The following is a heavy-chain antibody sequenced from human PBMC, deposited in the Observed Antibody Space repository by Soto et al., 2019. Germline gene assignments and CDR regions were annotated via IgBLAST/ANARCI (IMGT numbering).Heavy chain of an antibody. CDR3: ASRDPGTSVDY. D-gene: IGHD1-7*01. CDR2: IYRTGST. CDR1: GASFTSNDW. Sequence: QVQLQESGPGLVKPSGTLSLTCAVSGASFTSNDWWTWVRQPPGRGLEWIGEIYRTGSTNYNPSLKSRVTISLDKSENQFSLKVTSLTGADTAVYYCASRDPGTSVDYWGQGTLVTVSS. J-gene: IGHJ4*02. V-gene: IGHV4-4*02.